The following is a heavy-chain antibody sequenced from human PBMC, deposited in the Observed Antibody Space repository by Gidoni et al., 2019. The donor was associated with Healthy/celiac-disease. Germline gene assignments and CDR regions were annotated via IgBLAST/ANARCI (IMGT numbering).Heavy chain of an antibody. CDR1: GYTFTSYY. Sequence: QVQLVQSGAEVTKPGASVKVSCKASGYTFTSYYMHWVRQAPGQGLEWMGIINPSGGSTSYAQKFQGRVTMTRDTSTSTVYMELSSLRSEDTAVYYCASRYSYGSGYYYGMDVWGQGTTVTVSS. D-gene: IGHD5-18*01. J-gene: IGHJ6*02. CDR2: INPSGGST. CDR3: ASRYSYGSGYYYGMDV. V-gene: IGHV1-46*03.